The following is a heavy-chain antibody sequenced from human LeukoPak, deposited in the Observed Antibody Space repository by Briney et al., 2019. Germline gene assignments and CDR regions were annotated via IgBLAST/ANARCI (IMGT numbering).Heavy chain of an antibody. CDR1: GGSISSSNW. V-gene: IGHV4-4*02. CDR2: IYHSGST. Sequence: SETLSRTCAVSGGSISSSNWWSWVRQPPGKGLEWFGEIYHSGSTNYNPSLKSRVTVSVDKSKNQFSLKLSSVTAADTAVYYCARVNYSNYGYYYYYGMDVWGQGTTVTVSS. D-gene: IGHD4-11*01. J-gene: IGHJ6*02. CDR3: ARVNYSNYGYYYYYGMDV.